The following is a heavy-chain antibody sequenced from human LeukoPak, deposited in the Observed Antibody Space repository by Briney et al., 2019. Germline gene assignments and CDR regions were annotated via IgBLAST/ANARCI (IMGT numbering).Heavy chain of an antibody. CDR3: ANPAVQTYRDDYGDYSDY. Sequence: PGGSLRLSCAASGFTFSSYGMHWVRQAPGRGLEWVAVISYDGSNKYYADSVKGRFTISRDNSKNTLYLQMNSLRAEDTAVYYCANPAVQTYRDDYGDYSDYWGQGTLVTVSS. D-gene: IGHD4-17*01. J-gene: IGHJ4*02. CDR2: ISYDGSNK. V-gene: IGHV3-30*18. CDR1: GFTFSSYG.